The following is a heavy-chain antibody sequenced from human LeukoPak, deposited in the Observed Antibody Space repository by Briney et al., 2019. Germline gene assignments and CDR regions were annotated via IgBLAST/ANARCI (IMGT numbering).Heavy chain of an antibody. CDR1: GFTFSDYY. CDR2: ISSSSSYT. CDR3: ARGSSGYEYPDY. V-gene: IGHV3-11*05. D-gene: IGHD5-12*01. Sequence: GGSLRLSCAASGFTFSDYYMTWIRQAPGKGLEWVSYISSSSSYTNYADSVKGRFTISRDNAKNSLYLQMNSLRAEDTAVYYCARGSSGYEYPDYWGQGTLVTVSS. J-gene: IGHJ4*02.